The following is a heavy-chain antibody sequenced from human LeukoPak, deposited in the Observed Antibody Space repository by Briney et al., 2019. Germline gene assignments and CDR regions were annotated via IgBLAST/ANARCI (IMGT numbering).Heavy chain of an antibody. CDR2: IRGSGAYT. CDR3: ARDPNGDYIGAFDF. CDR1: GFTFSTYA. J-gene: IGHJ3*01. V-gene: IGHV3-23*01. D-gene: IGHD4-17*01. Sequence: GGSLRLSCTNSGFTFSTYALIWVRQAPGKGLEWASAIRGSGAYTFYADAVKGRFTVSRDNSKNTLFLQMDNLRAEDTAVYYCARDPNGDYIGAFDFWGQGTRVTVSS.